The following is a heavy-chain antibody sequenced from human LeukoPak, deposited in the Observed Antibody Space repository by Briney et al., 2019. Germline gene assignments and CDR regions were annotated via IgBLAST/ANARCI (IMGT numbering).Heavy chain of an antibody. J-gene: IGHJ3*02. CDR2: INPDSGVT. CDR1: GYTFSAYY. V-gene: IGHV1-2*02. D-gene: IGHD2-15*01. Sequence: ASVKVSCKASGYTFSAYYMHWVRQAPGQGLEWMGWINPDSGVTNYPQKFQGRVTMTRDTSSSTAYMELIKLRSDDTAVYYCARDGTFDIWGQGTMVTVSS. CDR3: ARDGTFDI.